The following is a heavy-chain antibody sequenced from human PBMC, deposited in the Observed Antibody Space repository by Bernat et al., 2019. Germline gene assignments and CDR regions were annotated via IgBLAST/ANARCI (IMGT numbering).Heavy chain of an antibody. CDR2: IYYSGST. Sequence: QLQLQESGSGLVKPSQTLSLTCAVSGGSISSGGYYWGWIRQPPGKGLEWIGSIYYSGSTYYNPSLKSRVTISVDTSKNQFSLKLSSVTAADTAVYYCARRRVAARPDWFDPWGQGTLVTVSS. D-gene: IGHD6-6*01. CDR3: ARRRVAARPDWFDP. J-gene: IGHJ5*02. CDR1: GGSISSGGYY. V-gene: IGHV4-30-2*03.